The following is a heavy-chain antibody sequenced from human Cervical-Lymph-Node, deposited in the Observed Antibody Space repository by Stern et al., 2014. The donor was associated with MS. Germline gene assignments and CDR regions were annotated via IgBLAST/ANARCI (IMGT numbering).Heavy chain of an antibody. Sequence: MQLVESGAEVKKPGASVKVSCKASGYSFASYSFAFSYINWLRQASGQGLEWMGSMDPNSGETTHAQKFQGRVTMTRDTSTSTAYMELRSLRSDDTAVYYCTSLGSGVWGQGTLVTVSS. CDR3: TSLGSGV. J-gene: IGHJ4*02. CDR2: MDPNSGET. CDR1: GYSFASYSFAFSY. D-gene: IGHD3-10*02. V-gene: IGHV1-8*01.